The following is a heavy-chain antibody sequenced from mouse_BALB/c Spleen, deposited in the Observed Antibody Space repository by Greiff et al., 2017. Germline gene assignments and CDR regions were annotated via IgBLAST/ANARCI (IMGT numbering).Heavy chain of an antibody. Sequence: EVQLQESGPELVKPGASVKMSCKASGYTFTSYVMHWVKQKPGQGLEWIGYINPYNDGTKYNEKFKGKATLTSDKSSSTAYMELSSLTSEDSAVYYCARGERVRPYYAMDYWGQGTSVTVSS. CDR3: ARGERVRPYYAMDY. J-gene: IGHJ4*01. V-gene: IGHV1-14*01. D-gene: IGHD2-14*01. CDR2: INPYNDGT. CDR1: GYTFTSYV.